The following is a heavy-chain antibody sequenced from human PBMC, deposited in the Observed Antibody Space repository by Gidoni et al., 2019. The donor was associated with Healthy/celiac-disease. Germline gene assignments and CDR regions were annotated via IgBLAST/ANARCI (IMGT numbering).Heavy chain of an antibody. V-gene: IGHV3-23*01. CDR1: GFTFSSYA. D-gene: IGHD1-26*01. J-gene: IGHJ3*02. CDR2: ISGSGGST. Sequence: EVQLLESGGGLVQPGGSLRLSCAASGFTFSSYAMSWVRQAPGKGLEWVSAISGSGGSTYYADSVKGRFTISRDNSKNTLYLQMNSLRAEDTAVYYCAKDQRWVIVEDYDAFDIWGQGTMVTVSS. CDR3: AKDQRWVIVEDYDAFDI.